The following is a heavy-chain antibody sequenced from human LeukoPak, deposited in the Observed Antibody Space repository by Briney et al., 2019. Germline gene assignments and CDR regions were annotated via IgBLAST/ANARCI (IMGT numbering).Heavy chain of an antibody. Sequence: GGSLRLSCAASGFTFSDYYMSWIRQAPGKGLEWVSYISSSGTNIYYADSVKGRFTISRDNSKNTLYLQMNSLRAEDTAVYYCAKSGLNRFDYWGQGTLVTVSS. CDR1: GFTFSDYY. D-gene: IGHD2-15*01. V-gene: IGHV3-11*01. CDR2: ISSSGTNI. J-gene: IGHJ4*02. CDR3: AKSGLNRFDY.